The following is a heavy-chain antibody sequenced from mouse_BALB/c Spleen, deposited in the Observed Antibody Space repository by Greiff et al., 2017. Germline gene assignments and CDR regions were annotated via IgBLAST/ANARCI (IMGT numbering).Heavy chain of an antibody. CDR2: ISSGGST. V-gene: IGHV5-6-5*01. Sequence: EVKLQESGGGLVKPGGSLKLSCAASGFTFSSYAMSWVRQTPEKRLEWVASISSGGSTYYPDSVKGRFTISRDNARNILYLQMSSLRAEDTAMYYCAREGYGSSWFAYWGQGTLVTVSA. CDR3: AREGYGSSWFAY. J-gene: IGHJ3*01. D-gene: IGHD1-1*01. CDR1: GFTFSSYA.